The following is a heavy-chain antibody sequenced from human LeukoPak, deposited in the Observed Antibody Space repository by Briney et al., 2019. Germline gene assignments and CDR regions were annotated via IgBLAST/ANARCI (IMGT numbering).Heavy chain of an antibody. V-gene: IGHV4-39*02. D-gene: IGHD3-22*01. CDR2: IYYSGST. CDR3: AREEADLIGKGSDAFDI. CDR1: GGSISSSSYY. Sequence: SETLSLTCTVSGGSISSSSYYWGWIRQPPGNGLEWIGTIYYSGSTYYNPSLKSRVTISVDTSNNHFSLNLSSVTAADTAIYYCAREEADLIGKGSDAFDIWGQGTMVTVSS. J-gene: IGHJ3*02.